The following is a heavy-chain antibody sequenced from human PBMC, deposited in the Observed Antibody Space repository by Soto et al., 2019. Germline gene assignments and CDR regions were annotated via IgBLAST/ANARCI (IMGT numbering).Heavy chain of an antibody. V-gene: IGHV1-8*01. CDR1: GYTFTSYD. J-gene: IGHJ6*02. CDR3: ARAAVVVVAATNYYYYGMDV. CDR2: MNPNSGNT. Sequence: ASVEVSCEASGYTFTSYDINWVRQATGQGLEWMGWMNPNSGNTGYAQKFQGRVTMTRNTSISTAYMELSSLRSEDTAVYYCARAAVVVVAATNYYYYGMDVWGQGTTVTVSS. D-gene: IGHD2-15*01.